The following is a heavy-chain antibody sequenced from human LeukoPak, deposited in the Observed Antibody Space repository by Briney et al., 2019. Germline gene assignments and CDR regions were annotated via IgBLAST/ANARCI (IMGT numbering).Heavy chain of an antibody. J-gene: IGHJ4*02. CDR1: GFTFSSYA. D-gene: IGHD3-9*01. CDR3: ARGLVRSGYYFDY. CDR2: ISYDGSNE. V-gene: IGHV3-30-3*01. Sequence: GRSLRLSCAASGFTFSSYARHWVRQAPGKGLEWVTVISYDGSNEYYADSVKGRFTISRDNSKNTLYLQMNNLRAEDTAVYYCARGLVRSGYYFDYWGQGTLVTVSS.